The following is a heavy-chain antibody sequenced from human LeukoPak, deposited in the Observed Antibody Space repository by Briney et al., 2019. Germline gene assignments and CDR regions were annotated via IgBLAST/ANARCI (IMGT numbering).Heavy chain of an antibody. V-gene: IGHV3-11*04. D-gene: IGHD6-19*01. J-gene: IGHJ3*02. Sequence: PGGSLRLSCAASGFTFSDYHMSWIRQAPGKGLEWVSYISSSGGTISYADSVKGRFSISRDNAKNSVYLQMDSLRAEDTAVYYCASRRSGWPNDAFDIWGQGTMVTVTS. CDR2: ISSSGGTI. CDR1: GFTFSDYH. CDR3: ASRRSGWPNDAFDI.